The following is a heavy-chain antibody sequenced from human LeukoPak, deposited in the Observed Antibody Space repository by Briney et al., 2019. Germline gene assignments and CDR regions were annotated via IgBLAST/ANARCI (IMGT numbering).Heavy chain of an antibody. CDR1: GGSISSYY. J-gene: IGHJ4*02. V-gene: IGHV4-59*06. Sequence: ASETLSLTCTVSGGSISSYYWSWIRQHPGKGLEWIGYIYYSGSTYYNPSLKSRVTISVDTSKNQFSLKLSSVTAADTAVYYCARDLSYDSSGFDYWGQGTLVTVSS. CDR2: IYYSGST. CDR3: ARDLSYDSSGFDY. D-gene: IGHD3-22*01.